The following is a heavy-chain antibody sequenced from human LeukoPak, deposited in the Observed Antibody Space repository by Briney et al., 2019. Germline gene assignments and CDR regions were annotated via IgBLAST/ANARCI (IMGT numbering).Heavy chain of an antibody. CDR2: FNPEDVET. J-gene: IGHJ4*02. CDR3: ATEIVGYGDVHYFDS. CDR1: GGTFSSYA. V-gene: IGHV1-24*01. Sequence: GASVKVSCKASGGTFSSYAISWVRQAPGQGLEWMGGFNPEDVETIYARSFQGRLTVTEDTSTDTAYMELSSLRAEDTAMYYCATEIVGYGDVHYFDSWGQGTLVTVSS. D-gene: IGHD4-17*01.